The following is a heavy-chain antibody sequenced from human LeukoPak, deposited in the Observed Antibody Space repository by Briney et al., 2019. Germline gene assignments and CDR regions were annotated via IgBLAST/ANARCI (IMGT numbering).Heavy chain of an antibody. CDR3: AKVPPRHDAFDI. CDR1: GFTFSSYG. V-gene: IGHV3-30*18. CDR2: ISYDGSNK. J-gene: IGHJ3*02. Sequence: PGGSLRLSCAASGFTFSSYGMHWVRQAPGKGLEWVAVISYDGSNKYYADSVKGRFTISRDNSKNTLYLQMNSLRAEDTAVYYCAKVPPRHDAFDIWGQGTMVTVSS.